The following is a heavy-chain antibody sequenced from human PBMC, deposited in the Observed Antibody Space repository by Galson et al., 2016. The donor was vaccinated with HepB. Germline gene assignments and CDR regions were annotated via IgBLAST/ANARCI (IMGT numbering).Heavy chain of an antibody. J-gene: IGHJ4*02. CDR1: GFTFSSYG. CDR2: ISYAGSKK. V-gene: IGHV3-30*18. CDR3: AKDGRTYCSRASCRDHFHY. Sequence: SLRLSCAASGFTFSSYGMHWVRQAPGKGLEGVAFISYAGSKKKYAYTLKGRFTISKENSKKTRYLHMNSLTAEDTAVYYCAKDGRTYCSRASCRDHFHYWGQGTLVTVSS. D-gene: IGHD2-2*01.